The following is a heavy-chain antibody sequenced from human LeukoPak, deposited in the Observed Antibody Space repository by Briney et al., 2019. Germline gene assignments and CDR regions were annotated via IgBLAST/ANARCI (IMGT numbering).Heavy chain of an antibody. CDR1: GYTLTELS. V-gene: IGHV1-24*01. D-gene: IGHD4-17*01. Sequence: ASVKVSCKVSGYTLTELSMHWVRQAPGKGLEWMGGFDPEDGETIYAQKFQGRVTMTEDTSTDTAYMELSGLRSEDTAVYYCATVGVGDYRDPYYYGMDVWGQGTTVTVSS. CDR3: ATVGVGDYRDPYYYGMDV. J-gene: IGHJ6*02. CDR2: FDPEDGET.